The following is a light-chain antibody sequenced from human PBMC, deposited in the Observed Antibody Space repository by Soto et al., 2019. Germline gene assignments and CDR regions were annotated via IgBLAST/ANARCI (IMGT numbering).Light chain of an antibody. CDR1: QSLLHSDGKTY. V-gene: IGKV2D-29*02. CDR3: MQGKQFPLT. J-gene: IGKJ4*01. CDR2: EAA. Sequence: EIVMTQTPLSLSVTPGQPASISCKSSQSLLHSDGKTYLYWYLQKPGQSPQLLIYEAANRFSGVPDRFSVSGSGTDFTLKISRVEAEDVGVYYCMQGKQFPLTFGGGTKVEIK.